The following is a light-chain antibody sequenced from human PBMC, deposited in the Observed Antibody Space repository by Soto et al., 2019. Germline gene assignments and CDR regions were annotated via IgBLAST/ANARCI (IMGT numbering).Light chain of an antibody. CDR3: SSYTSSAHLYV. V-gene: IGLV2-14*03. CDR1: STDVDGYDY. CDR2: DVN. Sequence: ALTQPASVSGSPGQSITISCTGASTDVDGYDYVSWYQQHPGQAPKLMIYDVNNRPSGVSYRFSGSKSGDTASLTISGLQAEDDADYYCSSYTSSAHLYVFGTGTRSPS. J-gene: IGLJ1*01.